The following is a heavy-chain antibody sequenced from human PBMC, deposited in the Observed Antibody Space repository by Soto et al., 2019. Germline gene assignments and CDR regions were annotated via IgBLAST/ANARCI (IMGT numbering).Heavy chain of an antibody. CDR3: ARDCTGGGCYPIY. J-gene: IGHJ4*02. CDR1: GYTFASYG. D-gene: IGHD2-8*02. V-gene: IGHV1-18*04. CDR2: INVYNGDT. Sequence: QVQLVQSGAEMKKPGASVKVSCKASGYTFASYGLSWVRQAPGQGLEWMGWINVYNGDTNYAQRLQGRVTMTTDTSTSTAYMELRSLRSDDTAVYYCARDCTGGGCYPIYWGQGTLVTVSS.